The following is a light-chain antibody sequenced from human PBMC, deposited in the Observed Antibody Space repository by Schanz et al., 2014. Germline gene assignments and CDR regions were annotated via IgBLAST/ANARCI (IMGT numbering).Light chain of an antibody. CDR1: SSDIGRNY. CDR2: RDN. V-gene: IGLV1-47*01. J-gene: IGLJ3*02. Sequence: QSVLTQPPSASGTPGQRVTISCSGSSSDIGRNYVFWFQQLPGRAPKRLIYRDNQRSSGISDRLSASKSGTSASLAISGLRSEDEADYYCAVWDDSLSAWVFGGGTKLTVL. CDR3: AVWDDSLSAWV.